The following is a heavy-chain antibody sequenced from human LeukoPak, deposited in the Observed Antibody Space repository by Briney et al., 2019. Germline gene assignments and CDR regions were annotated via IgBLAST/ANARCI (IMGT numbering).Heavy chain of an antibody. CDR1: GYTFTSHD. Sequence: GASVKVSCKASGYTFTSHDINWVRQPTGQGLEWVGWMSPVSGNTDSAQKFQGRVTMTRDISISTAYLELSGLTSEDTAVYYCASVPIEGFGEPRGQGTLVTVSS. D-gene: IGHD3-10*01. J-gene: IGHJ4*02. CDR3: ASVPIEGFGEP. CDR2: MSPVSGNT. V-gene: IGHV1-8*01.